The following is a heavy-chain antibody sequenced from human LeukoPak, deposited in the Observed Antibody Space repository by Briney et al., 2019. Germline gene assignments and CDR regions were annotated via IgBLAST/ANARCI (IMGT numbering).Heavy chain of an antibody. V-gene: IGHV3-33*01. CDR2: IWYDGSNK. J-gene: IGHJ6*04. CDR3: ARDMWYSSSPYYYYGMDV. D-gene: IGHD6-13*01. CDR1: GFTFSSYG. Sequence: GGSLRLSCAASGFTFSSYGMHWVRQAPGKGLEWVAVIWYDGSNKYYADSVKGRFTISRDNSKNTLYLQMNSLRAEDTAVYYCARDMWYSSSPYYYYGMDVWGKGTTVTVSS.